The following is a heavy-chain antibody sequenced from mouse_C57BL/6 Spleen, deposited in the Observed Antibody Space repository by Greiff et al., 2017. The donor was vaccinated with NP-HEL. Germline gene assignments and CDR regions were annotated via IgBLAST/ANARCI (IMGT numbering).Heavy chain of an antibody. CDR2: IHPNSGST. CDR3: ARSEGYDYDARFAY. D-gene: IGHD2-4*01. CDR1: GYTFTSYW. V-gene: IGHV1-64*01. Sequence: QVQLQQSGAELVKPGASVKLSCKASGYTFTSYWMHWVKQRPGQGLEWIGMIHPNSGSTNYNEKFKSKATLTVDKSSSTAYMQLSSLTSEDSAVYYCARSEGYDYDARFAYWGQGTLVTVSA. J-gene: IGHJ3*01.